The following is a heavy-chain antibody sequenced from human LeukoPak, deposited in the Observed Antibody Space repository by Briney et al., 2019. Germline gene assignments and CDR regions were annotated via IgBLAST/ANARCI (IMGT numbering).Heavy chain of an antibody. CDR2: IYYSGST. D-gene: IGHD6-13*01. Sequence: SETLSLTCTVSGGSISSSSYYWGWIRQPPGKGLEWIGSIYYSGSTYYNPSLKSRVTISVDTSKNQFSLRLSSVTAADMAVYYCARVGAGSIAAVASYWGQGTLVTVSS. CDR3: ARVGAGSIAAVASY. V-gene: IGHV4-39*07. J-gene: IGHJ4*02. CDR1: GGSISSSSYY.